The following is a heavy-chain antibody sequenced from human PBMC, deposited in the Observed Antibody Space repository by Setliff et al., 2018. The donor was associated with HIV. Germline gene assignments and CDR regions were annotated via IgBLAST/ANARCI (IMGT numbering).Heavy chain of an antibody. CDR3: ARVWFGETIFDY. J-gene: IGHJ4*02. D-gene: IGHD3-10*01. CDR2: IIPILGIA. CDR1: GGTFSSYA. Sequence: GASVKVSCKASGGTFSSYAISWVRQAPGQGLEWMGGIIPILGIANYAQKLQGRVTMTTDTSTSTAYMELSSLRSEDTAVYYCARVWFGETIFDYWGQGTLVTVSS. V-gene: IGHV1-69*10.